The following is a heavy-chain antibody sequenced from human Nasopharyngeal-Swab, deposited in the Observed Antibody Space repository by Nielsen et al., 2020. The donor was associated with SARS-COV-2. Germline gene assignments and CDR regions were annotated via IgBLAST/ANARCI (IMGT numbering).Heavy chain of an antibody. CDR2: ISYDGSNK. J-gene: IGHJ4*02. CDR1: GFTFSSYA. CDR3: ARGRIAG. D-gene: IGHD6-13*01. Sequence: GGSLGLSCAASGFTFSSYAMHWVRQAPGKGLEWVAVISYDGSNKYYADSVKGRFTISRDNSKNTLYLQMNSLRAEDTAVYYCARGRIAGWGQGTLVTVSS. V-gene: IGHV3-30-3*01.